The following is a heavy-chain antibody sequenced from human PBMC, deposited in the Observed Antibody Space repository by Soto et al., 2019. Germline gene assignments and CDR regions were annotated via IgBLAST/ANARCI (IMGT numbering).Heavy chain of an antibody. CDR2: IYHSGST. Sequence: SETLSLTCAVSGGSISSSNWWSWVRQPPGKGLEWIGEIYHSGSTNYNPSLKSRVTISVDKSKNQFSLKLSSVTAADTAVYYCARGGPRYFDWLNYPPNWFDPWGQGTLVTVSS. J-gene: IGHJ5*02. V-gene: IGHV4-4*02. CDR3: ARGGPRYFDWLNYPPNWFDP. CDR1: GGSISSSNW. D-gene: IGHD3-9*01.